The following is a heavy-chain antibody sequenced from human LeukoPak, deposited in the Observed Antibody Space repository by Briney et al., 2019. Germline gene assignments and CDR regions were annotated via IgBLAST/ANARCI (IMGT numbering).Heavy chain of an antibody. CDR3: AKDQTELGYEFDY. J-gene: IGHJ4*02. CDR2: ISGSGGST. V-gene: IGHV3-23*01. Sequence: GGSLRLSCAASGFTFSSYAMSWVRQAPGKGLEWVSAISGSGGSTYYADSVKGRFTISRDNSKNTLFLQMNSLRAEDTAVYYCAKDQTELGYEFDYWGQGTLVTVSS. CDR1: GFTFSSYA. D-gene: IGHD7-27*01.